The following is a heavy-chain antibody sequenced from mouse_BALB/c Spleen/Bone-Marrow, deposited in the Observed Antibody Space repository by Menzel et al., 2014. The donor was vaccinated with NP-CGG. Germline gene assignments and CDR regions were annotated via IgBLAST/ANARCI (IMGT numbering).Heavy chain of an antibody. CDR3: ARIWAYYAMDY. J-gene: IGHJ4*01. CDR2: INSNGGST. CDR1: GFTFSSYG. D-gene: IGHD4-1*01. V-gene: IGHV5-6-3*01. Sequence: EVHLVESGGGLVQPGGSLKLSCAASGFTFSSYGMSWVRQTPDKRLELVATINSNGGSTYYPDSVKGRFTISRDNAKSTLYLQMSSLKSEDTAMYYCARIWAYYAMDYWGQGTSVTVSS.